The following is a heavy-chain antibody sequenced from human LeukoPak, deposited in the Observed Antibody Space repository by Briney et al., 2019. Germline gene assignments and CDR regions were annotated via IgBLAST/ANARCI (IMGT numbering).Heavy chain of an antibody. J-gene: IGHJ4*02. V-gene: IGHV3-7*01. CDR3: ARVSPAHYDILTGYYSPTYYFDY. CDR1: GFTFSSYW. Sequence: GGSLSLSCAASGFTFSSYWMSWVRQAPGKGLEWVANIKQDGSEKYYVDSVKGRFTISRDNAKNSLYLQMNSLRAEDTAVYYCARVSPAHYDILTGYYSPTYYFDYWGQGTLVTVSS. D-gene: IGHD3-9*01. CDR2: IKQDGSEK.